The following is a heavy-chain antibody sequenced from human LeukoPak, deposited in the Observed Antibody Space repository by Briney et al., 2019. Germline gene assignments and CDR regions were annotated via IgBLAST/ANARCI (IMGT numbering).Heavy chain of an antibody. CDR1: GFTFDDYA. CDR2: ISWNSGSI. Sequence: GRSLRLSCAASGFTFDDYAMHGVRQAPGKGLEWVSGISWNSGSIGYADSVKGRFTISRDNAKNSLYLQMNSLRAEDTALYYCAKVGSQLHYYYYMDVWGKGTTVTVSS. J-gene: IGHJ6*03. D-gene: IGHD2-2*01. V-gene: IGHV3-9*01. CDR3: AKVGSQLHYYYYMDV.